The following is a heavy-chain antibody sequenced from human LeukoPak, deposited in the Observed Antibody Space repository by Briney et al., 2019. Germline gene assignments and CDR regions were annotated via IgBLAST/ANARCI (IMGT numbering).Heavy chain of an antibody. V-gene: IGHV4-39*01. CDR3: ARRLPAAISHYYYMDV. Sequence: SETLSLTCTVSGGSISSSSDYWGWIRQPPGQGREWIGSIYYSGSTYYNPSLKSRVTISVDTTKNQFSLKLSSVTAADTAVYNCARRLPAAISHYYYMDVWGKGTTVTVSS. CDR2: IYYSGST. J-gene: IGHJ6*03. D-gene: IGHD2-2*01. CDR1: GGSISSSSDY.